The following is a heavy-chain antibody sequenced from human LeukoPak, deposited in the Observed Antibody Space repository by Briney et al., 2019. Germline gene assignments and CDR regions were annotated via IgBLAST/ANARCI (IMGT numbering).Heavy chain of an antibody. J-gene: IGHJ4*02. CDR1: GGSISRYY. D-gene: IGHD6-19*01. Sequence: SETLSLTCTVSGGSISRYYWNWIRQPPGKGLEWIGFIFYSGSTNYNPSLKSRVTISVDTSKNQFSLKLSSVTAADTAVYYCARHVTSGWVNFDYWGQGTLVTVSS. V-gene: IGHV4-59*08. CDR2: IFYSGST. CDR3: ARHVTSGWVNFDY.